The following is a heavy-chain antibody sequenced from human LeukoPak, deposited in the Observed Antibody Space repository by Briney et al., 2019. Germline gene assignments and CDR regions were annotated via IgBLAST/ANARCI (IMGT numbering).Heavy chain of an antibody. CDR3: ANEDNYPLLWFGDGGNTAERTADY. CDR1: GFTFSSYA. D-gene: IGHD3-10*01. CDR2: ISGSGGST. Sequence: GGSLRLSCAASGFTFSSYAMSWVRQAPGKGLEWVSAISGSGGSTYYADSVKGRFTISRDNSKNTLYLQMNSLRAEDTAVYYCANEDNYPLLWFGDGGNTAERTADYWGQGTLVTVSS. J-gene: IGHJ4*02. V-gene: IGHV3-23*01.